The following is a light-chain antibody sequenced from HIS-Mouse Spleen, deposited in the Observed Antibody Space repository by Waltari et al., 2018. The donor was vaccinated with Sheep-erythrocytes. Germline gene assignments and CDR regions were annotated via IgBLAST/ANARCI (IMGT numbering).Light chain of an antibody. V-gene: IGLV3-1*01. CDR1: KLGAKY. CDR3: QAWDSSTVV. J-gene: IGLJ2*01. Sequence: SYELTQPPSVSVSAGPTASIPCSGDKLGAKYACWYHQKPGQSPVLVIYQDSKRPSGIPERFSGSNSGNTATLTISGTQAMDEADYYCQAWDSSTVVFGGGTKLTVL. CDR2: QDS.